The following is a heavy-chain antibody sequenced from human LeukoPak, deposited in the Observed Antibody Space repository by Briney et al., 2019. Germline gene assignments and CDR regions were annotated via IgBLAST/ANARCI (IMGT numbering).Heavy chain of an antibody. V-gene: IGHV4-61*02. CDR3: ARLRSGSHCDY. D-gene: IGHD3-10*01. Sequence: SQTVSLTCSVSGGSISSSNYYWRWIRQPAGKGLEWIGRIHGTGNTNYNPSLKSRVTMSVDTSKNQFSLRLDSVTAADTAVFYCARLRSGSHCDYWGQGTLVIVSS. J-gene: IGHJ4*02. CDR2: IHGTGNT. CDR1: GGSISSSNYY.